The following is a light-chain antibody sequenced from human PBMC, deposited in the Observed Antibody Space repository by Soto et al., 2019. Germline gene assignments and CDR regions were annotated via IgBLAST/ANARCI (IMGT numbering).Light chain of an antibody. CDR2: GAS. V-gene: IGKV3-15*01. Sequence: EIVMTQSPATLSVSPGERATLSCRASQSVGSNLAWYQKKPGQAPRLLIYGASTRATGIPARFSGSGSGTEFTLTISSLQSEDFAIYSCQQYNNWPPDRTFGQGTKVEIK. CDR1: QSVGSN. J-gene: IGKJ1*01. CDR3: QQYNNWPPDRT.